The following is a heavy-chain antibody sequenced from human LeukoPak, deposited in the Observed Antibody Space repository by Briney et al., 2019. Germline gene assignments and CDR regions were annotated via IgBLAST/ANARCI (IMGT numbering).Heavy chain of an antibody. CDR1: GGPFSGYF. Sequence: SETLSLTCAVSGGPFSGYFWNWIRQSSGKGLEWIGEIHNSGTTNYNPSLNSRVTISEDTSKNQFYLNLSSVTAADTAVYYCARRYYYNLGSFPFDFWGQGTLVTVSS. CDR2: IHNSGTT. J-gene: IGHJ4*02. V-gene: IGHV4-34*01. D-gene: IGHD3-10*01. CDR3: ARRYYYNLGSFPFDF.